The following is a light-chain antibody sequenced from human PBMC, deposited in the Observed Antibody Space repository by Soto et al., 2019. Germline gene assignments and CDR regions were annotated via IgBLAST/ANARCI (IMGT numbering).Light chain of an antibody. CDR3: QQYNTWLWT. CDR1: QSVNAN. CDR2: GAS. V-gene: IGKV3-15*01. Sequence: EVVMTQSPATLSVSPGERATLSCRASQSVNANLAWYQQKPGQAPRRLIHGASNRATGIPTRFSGSGFGTDVVLTISSLQSEDFAGYYCQQYNTWLWTFDQGTKV. J-gene: IGKJ1*01.